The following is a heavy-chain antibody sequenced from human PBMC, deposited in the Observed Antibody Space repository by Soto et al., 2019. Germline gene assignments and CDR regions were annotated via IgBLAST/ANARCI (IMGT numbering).Heavy chain of an antibody. CDR2: ISSSSTTI. J-gene: IGHJ4*02. CDR3: TFKGNLGFY. Sequence: PGGSLRLSCAASGFNFLNYNMNWVRQAPGKGLEWVSYISSSSTTIYYADSVKGRFTISRDNAQKLLYLQMDTLRNEDTAVYYYTFKGNLGFYWGQGARVTVSS. D-gene: IGHD3-3*02. CDR1: GFNFLNYN. V-gene: IGHV3-48*02.